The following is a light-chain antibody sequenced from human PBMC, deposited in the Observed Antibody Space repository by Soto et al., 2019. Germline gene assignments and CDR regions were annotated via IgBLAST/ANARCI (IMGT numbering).Light chain of an antibody. V-gene: IGLV2-14*01. Sequence: QSVLTQPASVSASPGQSITISCTGTISDVGGYDYVSWYQQHPGKAPKLMIYDVSNRPSGVSNRFSGSKSGNTASLTISGLQADDEADYYCRSYTTSSTYVFGTGTKVTVL. CDR2: DVS. J-gene: IGLJ1*01. CDR1: ISDVGGYDY. CDR3: RSYTTSSTYV.